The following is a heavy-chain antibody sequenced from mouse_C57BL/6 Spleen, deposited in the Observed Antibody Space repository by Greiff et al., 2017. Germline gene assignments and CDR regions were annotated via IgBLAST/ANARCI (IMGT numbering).Heavy chain of an antibody. CDR2: IYPGDGDT. CDR3: ARSAGSSHFDV. D-gene: IGHD1-1*01. Sequence: QVQLQQSEPELVKPGASVKISCKASGYAFSSSWMNWVKQRPGKGLEWIGRIYPGDGDTNYNGKFKGKATLTADKSSSTAYMQLSSLTSEDSAVYFCARSAGSSHFDVWGTGTTVTVSS. CDR1: GYAFSSSW. V-gene: IGHV1-82*01. J-gene: IGHJ1*03.